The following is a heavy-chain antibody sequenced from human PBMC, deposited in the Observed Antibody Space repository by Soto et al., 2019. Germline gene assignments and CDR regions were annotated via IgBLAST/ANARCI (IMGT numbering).Heavy chain of an antibody. V-gene: IGHV1-69*13. CDR1: GGTFSSYA. CDR2: IIPIFGTA. J-gene: IGHJ5*02. D-gene: IGHD2-2*01. Sequence: SVKVSCKASGGTFSSYAISWVRQAPGQGLEWMGGIIPIFGTANYAQKFQGRVTITADESTSTAYMELSSLRSEDTAVYYFASNCSSTSCYPDNWFDPWGQGTLVTVSS. CDR3: ASNCSSTSCYPDNWFDP.